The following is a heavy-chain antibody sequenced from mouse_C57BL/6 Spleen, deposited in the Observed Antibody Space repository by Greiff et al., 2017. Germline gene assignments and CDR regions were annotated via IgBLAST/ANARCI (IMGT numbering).Heavy chain of an antibody. J-gene: IGHJ4*01. V-gene: IGHV1-61*01. CDR2: IYPSDSET. Sequence: QVQLQQPGAELVRPGSSVKLSCKASGYTFTSYWMDWVKQRPGQGLEWIGNIYPSDSETHYNQKFKDKATLTVDKSSSTAYMQLSSLTSEDSAVYYCARWYYGSRAMDYWGQGTSVTVSS. CDR1: GYTFTSYW. CDR3: ARWYYGSRAMDY. D-gene: IGHD1-1*01.